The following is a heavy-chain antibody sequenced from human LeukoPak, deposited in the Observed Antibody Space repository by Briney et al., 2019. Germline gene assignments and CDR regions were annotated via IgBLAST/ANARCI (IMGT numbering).Heavy chain of an antibody. Sequence: GASVKVSCKASGYTFTSYGISWVRQAPGQGPEWMGWINAGNGNTKYSQKFQGRVTITRDTSASTAYMELSSLRSEDTAVYYCAKDLGLLTAAGSYFDYWGQGTLVTVSS. CDR3: AKDLGLLTAAGSYFDY. CDR1: GYTFTSYG. D-gene: IGHD6-13*01. CDR2: INAGNGNT. V-gene: IGHV1-3*01. J-gene: IGHJ4*02.